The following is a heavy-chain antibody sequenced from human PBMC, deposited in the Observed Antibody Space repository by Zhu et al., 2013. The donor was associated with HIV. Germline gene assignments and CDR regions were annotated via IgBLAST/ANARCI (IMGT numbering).Heavy chain of an antibody. CDR3: ARVHSNYNWFDP. D-gene: IGHD3-22*01. CDR2: STSTMGTT. J-gene: IGHJ5*02. CDR1: GFTFTSYSIYSG. V-gene: IGHV1-18*01. Sequence: QVQLVQSGAEVKTPGASVKVSCQASGFTFTSYSIYSGITWVRQAPGQGRGVDGSGSTSTMGTTKYAQRLEDRVSMTTDTSTSTVYMELRRLRSDDTAVYYCARVHSNYNWFDPWGQGTLVTVSS.